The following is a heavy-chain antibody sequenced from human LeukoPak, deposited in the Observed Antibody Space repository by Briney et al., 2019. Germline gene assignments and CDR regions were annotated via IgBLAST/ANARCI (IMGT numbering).Heavy chain of an antibody. V-gene: IGHV4-59*01. J-gene: IGHJ3*02. Sequence: SPSETLSLTCTVSGGSISSYYWSWIRQPPGKGLEWIGYIYYSGSTNYNPSLKSRVTISVDTSKNQFSLKLSSVTAADTAVYYCARKIRDSFDIWGQGTMVTVSS. CDR1: GGSISSYY. D-gene: IGHD4-17*01. CDR2: IYYSGST. CDR3: ARKIRDSFDI.